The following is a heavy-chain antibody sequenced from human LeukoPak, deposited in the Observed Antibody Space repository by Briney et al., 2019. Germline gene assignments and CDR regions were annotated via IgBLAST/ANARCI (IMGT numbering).Heavy chain of an antibody. CDR1: GGSFSGYY. CDR2: IYYSGST. Sequence: MTSETLSLTCAVYGGSFSGYYWSWIRQPPGKGLEWIGYIYYSGSTNYNPSLKSRVTISVDTSKNQFSLKLSSVTAADTAVYYCARRYLVSYDDAFDIWGQGTMVTVSS. D-gene: IGHD3-10*01. CDR3: ARRYLVSYDDAFDI. V-gene: IGHV4-59*08. J-gene: IGHJ3*02.